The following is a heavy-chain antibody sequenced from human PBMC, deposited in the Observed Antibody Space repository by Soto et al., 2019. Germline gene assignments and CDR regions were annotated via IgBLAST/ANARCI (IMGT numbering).Heavy chain of an antibody. CDR1: GFAFGSYT. CDR3: AKDGAMPGTPDAFDI. J-gene: IGHJ3*02. Sequence: PGGSLRLSCAASGFAFGSYTMSWVRQAPGKGLEWVSAISGSGFSTYYADSVKGRFTISRDKSKNTLYLQMNSLRAEDTAIYYCAKDGAMPGTPDAFDIWGQGTVVTVSS. D-gene: IGHD2-2*01. V-gene: IGHV3-23*01. CDR2: ISGSGFST.